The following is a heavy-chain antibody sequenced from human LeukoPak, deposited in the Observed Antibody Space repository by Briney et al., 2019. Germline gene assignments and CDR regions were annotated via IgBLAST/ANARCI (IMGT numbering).Heavy chain of an antibody. CDR2: IYSGGST. CDR3: ARDLGEYHYGSGMPRDY. Sequence: PGGSLRLSCVASGFTVGYNYMRWVRQAPGKGLEWVSVIYSGGSTYYADSVRGRFTISRDNSRNTVFLQMNSLRAEDSAVYYCARDLGEYHYGSGMPRDYWGQGTLVTVSS. D-gene: IGHD3-10*01. J-gene: IGHJ4*02. V-gene: IGHV3-66*01. CDR1: GFTVGYNY.